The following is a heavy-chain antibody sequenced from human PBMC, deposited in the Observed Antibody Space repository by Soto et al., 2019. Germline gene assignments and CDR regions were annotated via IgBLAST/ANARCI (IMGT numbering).Heavy chain of an antibody. J-gene: IGHJ4*02. D-gene: IGHD4-17*01. V-gene: IGHV1-69*06. CDR2: IIPIFGTA. CDR1: GGTFSSYA. CDR3: ARGPPTYGGLDY. Sequence: SVKVSCKASGGTFSSYAISWVRQAPGQGLEWMGGIIPIFGTANYAQKFQGRVTITADKSTSTAYMELSSLRSEDTAVYYCARGPPTYGGLDYWGQGTLVTVSS.